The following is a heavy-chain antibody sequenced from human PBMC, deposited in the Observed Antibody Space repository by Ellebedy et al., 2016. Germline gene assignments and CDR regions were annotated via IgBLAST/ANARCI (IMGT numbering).Heavy chain of an antibody. D-gene: IGHD6-13*01. J-gene: IGHJ6*02. CDR2: MNPNSGNT. V-gene: IGHV1-8*01. CDR3: ARPGLNREGSWYGWVYYYGMDV. CDR1: GYTFTSYD. Sequence: ASVKVSCKASGYTFTSYDINWVRQATGQGLEWMGWMNPNSGNTGYAQKFQGRVTMTRNTSISTAYMELSSLRSEDTAVYYCARPGLNREGSWYGWVYYYGMDVWGQGTTVTVSS.